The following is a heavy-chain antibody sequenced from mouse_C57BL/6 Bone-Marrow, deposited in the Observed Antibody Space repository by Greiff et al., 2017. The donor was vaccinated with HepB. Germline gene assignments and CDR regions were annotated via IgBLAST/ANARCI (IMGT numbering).Heavy chain of an antibody. V-gene: IGHV5-6*02. CDR3: ARLRWSFAY. D-gene: IGHD1-1*02. Sequence: EVMLVESGGDLVKPGGSLKLSCAASGFTFSSYGMSWVRQTPDKRLEWVATISSGGSYTYYPDSVKGRFTISRDNAKNTLYLQMSSLKSEDTAMYYCARLRWSFAYWGQGTLVTVSA. CDR1: GFTFSSYG. CDR2: ISSGGSYT. J-gene: IGHJ3*01.